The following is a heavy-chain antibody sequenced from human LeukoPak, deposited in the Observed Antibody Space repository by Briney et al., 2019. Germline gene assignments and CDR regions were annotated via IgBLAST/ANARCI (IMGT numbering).Heavy chain of an antibody. Sequence: SETLSLTCAVYGGSFSGYYWSWIRQPPGKGLEWIGEINHSGSTNYNPSLKSRVTISVDTSKNQFSLRLSSLTAADTAVYYCARGGSGYYGSGSYYKSWGQGTLVTVSA. CDR1: GGSFSGYY. V-gene: IGHV4-34*01. CDR2: INHSGST. CDR3: ARGGSGYYGSGSYYKS. J-gene: IGHJ5*02. D-gene: IGHD3-10*01.